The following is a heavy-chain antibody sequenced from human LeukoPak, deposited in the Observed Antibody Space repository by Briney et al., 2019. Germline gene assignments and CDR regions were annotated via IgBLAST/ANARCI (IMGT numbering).Heavy chain of an antibody. CDR2: IYYSGST. J-gene: IGHJ4*02. D-gene: IGHD2-2*01. CDR1: GGSISSYY. V-gene: IGHV4-59*01. Sequence: KPSETLSLPCTVSGGSISSYYWSWIRQPPGKGLEWVGYIYYSGSTNYNPSLKSRVTISVDTSKNQFSLKLSSVTAADTAVYYCASRSTSWSYFDYWGQGTLVTVSS. CDR3: ASRSTSWSYFDY.